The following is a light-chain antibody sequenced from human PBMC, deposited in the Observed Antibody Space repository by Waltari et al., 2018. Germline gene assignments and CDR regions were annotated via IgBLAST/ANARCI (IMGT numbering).Light chain of an antibody. J-gene: IGLJ1*01. CDR1: SSNIGSNT. Sequence: QSVLTQPPSASGTPGQRVTISCSGSSSNIGSNTVNWYQQLPGTAPKLLINSNNPAPPGAPDRFSGSKSGTSASLAISGLQSEDEADYYCAAWDDSLNGFVFGTGTKVTVL. CDR2: SNN. CDR3: AAWDDSLNGFV. V-gene: IGLV1-44*01.